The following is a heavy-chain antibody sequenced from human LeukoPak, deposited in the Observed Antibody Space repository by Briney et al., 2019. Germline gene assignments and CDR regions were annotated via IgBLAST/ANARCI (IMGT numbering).Heavy chain of an antibody. V-gene: IGHV3-7*03. Sequence: GGSLKLSCAASGFTFSNYWMTWVRQAPGKGLEWVANIKHDGSEDYYLDSVKGRFTISRDNAKSSMWLQMNSLRAEDTAVYYCAKVEVDGDYVIPLWYWGQGTLVTVSS. CDR3: AKVEVDGDYVIPLWY. CDR1: GFTFSNYW. CDR2: IKHDGSED. J-gene: IGHJ4*02. D-gene: IGHD4-17*01.